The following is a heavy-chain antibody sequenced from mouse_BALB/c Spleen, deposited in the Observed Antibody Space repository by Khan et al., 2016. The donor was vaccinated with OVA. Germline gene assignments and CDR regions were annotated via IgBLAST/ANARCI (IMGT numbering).Heavy chain of an antibody. CDR2: IWSDGST. V-gene: IGHV2-6-1*01. CDR3: ARQPYYHYNIMDY. CDR1: GFSLTNYG. D-gene: IGHD2-10*01. J-gene: IGHJ4*01. Sequence: VQLQESGPGLVAPSQSLSITCTISGFSLTNYGVHWVRQPPGKGLEWLVVIWSDGSTTYNSALKSRLTISKDNSKSQVFLKMNSLQIDDTAVYFCARQPYYHYNIMDYWGQGTSGTVSS.